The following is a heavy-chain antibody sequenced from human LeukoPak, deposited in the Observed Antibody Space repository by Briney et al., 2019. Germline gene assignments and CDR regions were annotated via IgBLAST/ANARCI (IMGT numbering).Heavy chain of an antibody. D-gene: IGHD5-18*01. CDR2: ISYDGSNK. CDR1: GVTFSSYA. V-gene: IGHV3-30-3*01. J-gene: IGHJ4*02. Sequence: GRSLRLSCAASGVTFSSYAMHWVRQAPGKGLEWVAVISYDGSNKYYADSVKGRFTISRDNSKNTLYLQTNSLRAEDTAVYYCASAPGQLWSPFDYWGQGTLVTVSS. CDR3: ASAPGQLWSPFDY.